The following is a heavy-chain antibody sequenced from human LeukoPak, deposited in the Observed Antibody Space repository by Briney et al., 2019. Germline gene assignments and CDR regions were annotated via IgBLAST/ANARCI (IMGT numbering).Heavy chain of an antibody. V-gene: IGHV3-23*01. CDR3: AKGAVYYYGSGSYDY. CDR1: GFTFSSFS. Sequence: GGSLRLSCAASGFTFSSFSMNWVRQAPGKGLEWVSAISGSGGSTYYADSVKGRFTISRDNSKNTLYLQMNSLRAEDTAVYYCAKGAVYYYGSGSYDYWGQGTLVTVSS. D-gene: IGHD3-10*01. J-gene: IGHJ4*02. CDR2: ISGSGGST.